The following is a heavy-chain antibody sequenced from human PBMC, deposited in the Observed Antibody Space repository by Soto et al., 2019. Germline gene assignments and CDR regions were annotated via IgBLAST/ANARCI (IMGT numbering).Heavy chain of an antibody. CDR2: IYYSGST. CDR3: ARQLASLTGYHDY. Sequence: SETLSLTCTVSGGSISSYYWSWIRQPPGKGLEWIGYIYYSGSTNYNPSLKSRVTISVDTSKNQFSLKLSSVTAADTAVYYCARQLASLTGYHDYWGQGTLVTVSS. V-gene: IGHV4-59*08. D-gene: IGHD1-20*01. CDR1: GGSISSYY. J-gene: IGHJ4*02.